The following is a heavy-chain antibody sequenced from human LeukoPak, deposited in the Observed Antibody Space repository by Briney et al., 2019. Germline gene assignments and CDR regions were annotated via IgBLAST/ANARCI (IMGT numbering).Heavy chain of an antibody. CDR2: IIGSSGST. CDR1: RFTFSNYA. CDR3: AKGGYDYVEIGYFDY. J-gene: IGHJ4*02. V-gene: IGHV3-23*01. Sequence: GGSLRLSCAASRFTFSNYAMSWVRQAPGKGLEWVSVIIGSSGSTFYADSVKGRFTISRDNSKNTLYLQMNSLRAEDTAVYYCAKGGYDYVEIGYFDYWGQGTLVTVSS. D-gene: IGHD5-12*01.